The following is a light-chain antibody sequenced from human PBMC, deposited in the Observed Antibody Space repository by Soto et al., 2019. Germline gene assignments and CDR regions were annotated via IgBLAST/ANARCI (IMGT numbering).Light chain of an antibody. CDR2: AAS. J-gene: IGKJ2*01. Sequence: DIQMTQSPSSVSASVGDRVTITCRASQAFSSWLAWYQQKPGKAPKLLIYAASTLQIGVPPRFSGSGSGTDFTLTIRSVQPEDFATYYCQQANSFPYTFGQGTKLEIK. V-gene: IGKV1-12*02. CDR1: QAFSSW. CDR3: QQANSFPYT.